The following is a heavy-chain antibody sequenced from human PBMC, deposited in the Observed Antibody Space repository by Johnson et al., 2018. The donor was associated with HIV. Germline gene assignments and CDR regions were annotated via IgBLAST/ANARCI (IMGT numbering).Heavy chain of an antibody. CDR1: GFTFSSYW. D-gene: IGHD3-22*01. Sequence: GSLRLSCAASGFTFSSYWMHWVRQAPGKGLVWVSGINWTGGSTGFADSVKGRFTISRDNAKNSLYLQMNSLRAEDKALYYCAKDTGAYYYDSSGYWDAFDIWGQGTMVTVSS. CDR3: AKDTGAYYYDSSGYWDAFDI. J-gene: IGHJ3*02. CDR2: INWTGGST. V-gene: IGHV3-20*04.